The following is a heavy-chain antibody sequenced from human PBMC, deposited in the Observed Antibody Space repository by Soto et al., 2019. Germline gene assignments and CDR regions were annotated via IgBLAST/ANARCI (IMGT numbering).Heavy chain of an antibody. Sequence: SETLSLTCTVSGGSISSYYWSWIRQPPWKTLEWLAYIFYNGDSNYNPSLKSRVTISVDTSKNQFSLKLSSVTAADTAVYYCARQPYLSGAYYFAYWGQGALVTVSS. J-gene: IGHJ4*02. CDR1: GGSISSYY. CDR3: ARQPYLSGAYYFAY. D-gene: IGHD3-10*01. CDR2: IFYNGDS. V-gene: IGHV4-59*08.